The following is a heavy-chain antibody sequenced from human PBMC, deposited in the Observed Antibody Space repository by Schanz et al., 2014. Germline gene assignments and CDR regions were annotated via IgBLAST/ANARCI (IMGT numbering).Heavy chain of an antibody. CDR3: ARAARRTRVVPLYFDY. Sequence: QVQLQQWGAGLLKPSETLSLTCAVYGGSFSGYYWSWIRQPPGKGLEWIAEINHGGSTNYNPSLKSRVTISVDTSKNQCSLKWRSVTAADTAVYYCARAARRTRVVPLYFDYWGQGTLVTVSS. D-gene: IGHD2-2*01. V-gene: IGHV4-34*01. CDR2: INHGGST. J-gene: IGHJ4*02. CDR1: GGSFSGYY.